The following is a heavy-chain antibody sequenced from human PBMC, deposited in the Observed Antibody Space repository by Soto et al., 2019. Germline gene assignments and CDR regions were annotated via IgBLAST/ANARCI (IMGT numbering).Heavy chain of an antibody. V-gene: IGHV3-7*01. CDR1: GFTFSSYW. CDR3: ARDHRAAAGQGAFDI. CDR2: IKQDGSEK. J-gene: IGHJ3*02. D-gene: IGHD6-13*01. Sequence: GGSLRLSCAASGFTFSSYWMSWVRQAPGKGLEWVANIKQDGSEKYYVDSVKGRFTISRDNAKNSLYLQMNSLRAEDTAVYYCARDHRAAAGQGAFDIWGQGTRVTVSS.